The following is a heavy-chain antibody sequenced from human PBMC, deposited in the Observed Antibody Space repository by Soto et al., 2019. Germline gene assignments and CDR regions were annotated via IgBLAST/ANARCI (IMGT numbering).Heavy chain of an antibody. CDR1: GYTFTSYD. Sequence: QVQLVQSGAEVKKPGASVKVSCKASGYTFTSYDINWVRQATGQGLEWMGWMNPNSGNTGYAQKFQGRVTMTRNTSISTAYMELSSLRSEDTAVDYCARGPPGIAVLYYGMDVWGQGTTVTVSS. CDR2: MNPNSGNT. D-gene: IGHD6-19*01. J-gene: IGHJ6*02. V-gene: IGHV1-8*01. CDR3: ARGPPGIAVLYYGMDV.